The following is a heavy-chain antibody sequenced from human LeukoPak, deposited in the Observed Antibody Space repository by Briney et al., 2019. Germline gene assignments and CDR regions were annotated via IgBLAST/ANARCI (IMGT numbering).Heavy chain of an antibody. CDR3: ARVGGGRGYCSSTSCYEAFDI. J-gene: IGHJ3*02. Sequence: ASVKVSCKASGYTFTSYDINWVRQATGQGLEWMGWMNPNSGNTGYAQKFQGRVTITADESTSTAYMELSSLRSEDTAVYYCARVGGGRGYCSSTSCYEAFDIWGQGTMVTVSS. D-gene: IGHD2-2*01. CDR2: MNPNSGNT. CDR1: GYTFTSYD. V-gene: IGHV1-8*01.